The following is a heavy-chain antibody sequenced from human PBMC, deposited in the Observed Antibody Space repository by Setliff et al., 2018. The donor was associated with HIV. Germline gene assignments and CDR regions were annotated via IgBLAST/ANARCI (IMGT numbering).Heavy chain of an antibody. J-gene: IGHJ4*02. D-gene: IGHD5-12*01. V-gene: IGHV4-39*07. CDR1: GVSVSTTSYY. CDR2: ISYSEGT. Sequence: TSETLSLTCSVSGVSVSTTSYYWAWIRQPPGKGLEWIGSISYSEGTFDNASLKSRVTMSVDTSKNQFSLKLRSVTAADTAVYYCARASPDRVATFFDYWGQGTLVTVSS. CDR3: ARASPDRVATFFDY.